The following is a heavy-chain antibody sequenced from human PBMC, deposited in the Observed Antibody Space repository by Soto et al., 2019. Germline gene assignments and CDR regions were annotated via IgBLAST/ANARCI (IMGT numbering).Heavy chain of an antibody. V-gene: IGHV1-3*01. Sequence: ASVKVSCKASGYTFTSYAMHCVRQAPGQRLEWMGWINAGNGNTKYSQKFQGRVTITRDTSASTAYMELSSLRSEDTAVYYCARDFSWFGELIASDYWGQGTLVTVSS. D-gene: IGHD3-10*01. CDR1: GYTFTSYA. CDR2: INAGNGNT. CDR3: ARDFSWFGELIASDY. J-gene: IGHJ4*02.